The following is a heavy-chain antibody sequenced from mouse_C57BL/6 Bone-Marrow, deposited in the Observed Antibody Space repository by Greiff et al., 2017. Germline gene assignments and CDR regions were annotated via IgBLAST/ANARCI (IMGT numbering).Heavy chain of an antibody. CDR2: IDPANGNT. D-gene: IGHD1-1*01. CDR1: GFNIKNTY. CDR3: APYGTLYFDV. Sequence: EVQLQHSVAELVRPGASVKLSCTASGFNIKNTYMHCVKQRPEQGLEWIGRIDPANGNTKYAPKFQGKDTITADTSSNTAYLQLSSLTSEDTAIYYCAPYGTLYFDVWGTGTTVTVSS. V-gene: IGHV14-3*01. J-gene: IGHJ1*03.